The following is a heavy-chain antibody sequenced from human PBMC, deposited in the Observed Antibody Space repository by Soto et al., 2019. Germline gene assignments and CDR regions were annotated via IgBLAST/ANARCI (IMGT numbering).Heavy chain of an antibody. CDR2: IDASGNT. J-gene: IGHJ6*02. CDR1: GFSINGYY. Sequence: SETLSLTCPVSGFSINGYYWNWIRQPPGKGLEWIGRIDASGNTNYNPSLNSRVTMSIDTSKKQFSLKLTSVTAADTAIYYCARYSNNWFQTEGKDVWGQGTTVTVSS. D-gene: IGHD6-13*01. V-gene: IGHV4-4*07. CDR3: ARYSNNWFQTEGKDV.